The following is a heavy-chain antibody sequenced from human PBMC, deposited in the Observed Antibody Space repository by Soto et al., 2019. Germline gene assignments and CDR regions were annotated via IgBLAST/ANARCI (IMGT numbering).Heavy chain of an antibody. Sequence: SETLSLTCAVYGGSFSGYYWSWIRQPPGKGLEWIGEINHSGSTNYNPSLKSRVTISVDTSKNQFSLKLSSVTAADTAVYYCARGGPIVVVPAANPPGYYMEVWGKGTTVTVSS. CDR3: ARGGPIVVVPAANPPGYYMEV. D-gene: IGHD2-2*01. J-gene: IGHJ6*03. CDR2: INHSGST. CDR1: GGSFSGYY. V-gene: IGHV4-34*01.